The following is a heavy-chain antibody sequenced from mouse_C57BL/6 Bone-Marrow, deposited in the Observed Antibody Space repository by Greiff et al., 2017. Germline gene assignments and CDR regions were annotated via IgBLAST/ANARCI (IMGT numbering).Heavy chain of an antibody. CDR3: ARSETAQATYYFDY. Sequence: QVQLKESGPGILQPSQTLSLTCSFSGFSLSTFGMGVGWIRQPSGKGLEWLAHIWWDDDKYYNPALKSRLTISKDTSKNQVFLKIANVDTADTATYYCARSETAQATYYFDYWGQGTTLTVAS. CDR2: IWWDDDK. CDR1: GFSLSTFGMG. J-gene: IGHJ2*01. D-gene: IGHD3-2*02. V-gene: IGHV8-8*01.